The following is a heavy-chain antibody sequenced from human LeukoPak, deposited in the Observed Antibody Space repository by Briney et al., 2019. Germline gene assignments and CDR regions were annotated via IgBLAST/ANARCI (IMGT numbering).Heavy chain of an antibody. CDR3: ARVQPHYYDSSGYPPDY. CDR2: ISGSGSTI. J-gene: IGHJ4*02. V-gene: IGHV3-48*04. D-gene: IGHD3-22*01. CDR1: GLTFSSYG. Sequence: GGSLRLSCGAPGLTFSSYGMRWVRQAPGKGLEWVSVISGSGSTIYYADSVKGRFTISRDNAKNSLYLQMNSLRAEDTAVYYCARVQPHYYDSSGYPPDYWGQGTLVTVSS.